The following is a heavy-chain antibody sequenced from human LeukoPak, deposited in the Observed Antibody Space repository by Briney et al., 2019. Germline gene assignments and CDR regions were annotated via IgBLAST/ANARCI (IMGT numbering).Heavy chain of an antibody. J-gene: IGHJ3*02. D-gene: IGHD2-15*01. CDR2: IYYSGST. CDR3: AREDIVVPGGAFDI. Sequence: PSETLSLTCTVSGGSISSYYWSWIRQPPGKGLEWIGYIYYSGSTNYNPSLKSRVTISVDTSKNQFSLKLSSVTAADTAVYYCAREDIVVPGGAFDIWGQGTMVTVSS. V-gene: IGHV4-59*12. CDR1: GGSISSYY.